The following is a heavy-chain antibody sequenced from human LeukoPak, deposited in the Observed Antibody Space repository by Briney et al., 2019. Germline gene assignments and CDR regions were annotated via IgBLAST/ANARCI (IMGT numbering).Heavy chain of an antibody. J-gene: IGHJ4*02. CDR1: GFTFSTYT. CDR2: IGNNGGGI. D-gene: IGHD3-22*01. V-gene: IGHV3-23*01. CDR3: AKFDEGYYYDSSGWKGLDY. Sequence: GGSLRLSCAASGFTFSTYTMYWVRHPPGKRLEWVSIIGNNGGGIHYADSVRGRFTISRDNSKNALYLQMNSLRAEDTAVYYCAKFDEGYYYDSSGWKGLDYWGQGTLVTVSS.